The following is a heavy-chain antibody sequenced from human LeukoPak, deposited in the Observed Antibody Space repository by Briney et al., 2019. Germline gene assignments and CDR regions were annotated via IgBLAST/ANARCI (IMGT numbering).Heavy chain of an antibody. J-gene: IGHJ4*02. CDR3: ARASYYYDSSGYPPGDY. CDR1: GYTFTSYA. V-gene: IGHV1-3*01. Sequence: GASVKVSCKASGYTFTSYAMHWVRQAPGLRIEWMGWINAGNGNTKYSQKFQGRVTITRDTSASTAYMELSSLRSEDTAVYYCARASYYYDSSGYPPGDYWGQGTLVTVSS. CDR2: INAGNGNT. D-gene: IGHD3-22*01.